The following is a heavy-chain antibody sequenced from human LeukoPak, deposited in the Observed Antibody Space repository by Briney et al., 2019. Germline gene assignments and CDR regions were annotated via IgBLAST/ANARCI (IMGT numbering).Heavy chain of an antibody. CDR2: IRYDGNNK. CDR3: VKDNPLDY. J-gene: IGHJ4*02. Sequence: SCKASGGTFSNYGMLWVRQAPGKGLEWVAFIRYDGNNKLYADSMKGRFTISRDNSKNTLYLHINSLRAEDTAVYYCVKDNPLDYWGQGTLVIVSS. D-gene: IGHD1-14*01. CDR1: GGTFSNYG. V-gene: IGHV3-30*02.